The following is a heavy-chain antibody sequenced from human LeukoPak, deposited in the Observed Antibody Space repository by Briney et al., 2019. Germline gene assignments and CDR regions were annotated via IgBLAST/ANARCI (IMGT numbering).Heavy chain of an antibody. CDR2: ISGSGGST. J-gene: IGHJ3*02. V-gene: IGHV3-23*01. D-gene: IGHD3-3*02. Sequence: GGSLRLSCAASGFTFSSYAMSWVRQAPGKGLEWVSAISGSGGSTYYADSVKGRFTISRDNSKNTLYLQMNSLRAEDTAVYYCARNLGRGISFDIWGQGTMVTVSS. CDR1: GFTFSSYA. CDR3: ARNLGRGISFDI.